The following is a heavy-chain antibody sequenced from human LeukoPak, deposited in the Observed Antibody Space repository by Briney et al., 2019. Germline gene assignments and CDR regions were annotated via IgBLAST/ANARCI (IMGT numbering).Heavy chain of an antibody. CDR2: ISSSSSYI. CDR1: GFIFGDYA. V-gene: IGHV3-21*01. CDR3: AREGTVTTWAFDI. Sequence: PGRSLRLSCAASGFIFGDYAIHWVRQGPGKGLEWVSSISSSSSYIYYADPVKGRFTISRDNAKNSLYLQMNCLRAEDTAVYYCAREGTVTTWAFDIWGQGTMVTASS. D-gene: IGHD4-17*01. J-gene: IGHJ3*02.